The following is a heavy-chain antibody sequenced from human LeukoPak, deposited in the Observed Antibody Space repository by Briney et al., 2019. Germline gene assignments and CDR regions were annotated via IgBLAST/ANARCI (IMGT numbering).Heavy chain of an antibody. J-gene: IGHJ4*02. Sequence: GGSMRLSCAASGFTFSSYAMHWVRQAPGKGLEWVAVISYVGSNKYYADSVKGRFTISRDNSKNTLYLQMNSLRAEDTAVYYCARGRAAAATEFDYWGQGTLVSVSS. D-gene: IGHD6-13*01. CDR1: GFTFSSYA. CDR2: ISYVGSNK. V-gene: IGHV3-30-3*01. CDR3: ARGRAAAATEFDY.